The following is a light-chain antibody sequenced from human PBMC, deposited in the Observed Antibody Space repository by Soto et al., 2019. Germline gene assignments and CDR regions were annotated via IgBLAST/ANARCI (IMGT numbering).Light chain of an antibody. CDR3: QQLNSYPRT. J-gene: IGKJ4*01. Sequence: DIQMTQSPSSLSASVGDRVTITCRASQSISNYLNWYQQKPGKAPKLLAYAASSLQSGVPSRFSGSGSGTDFTLTISSLQPEDFATYYCQQLNSYPRTFGGGTKVDIK. CDR2: AAS. V-gene: IGKV1-39*01. CDR1: QSISNY.